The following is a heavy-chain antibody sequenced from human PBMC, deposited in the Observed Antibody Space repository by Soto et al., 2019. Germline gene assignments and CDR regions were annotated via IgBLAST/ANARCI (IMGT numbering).Heavy chain of an antibody. D-gene: IGHD5-12*01. Sequence: ASVKVSCKASGGTFSSYTISWVRQAPGQGLEWMGRIIPILGIANYAQKFQGRVTITADKSTSTAYMELSSLRSEDTAVYYCARDRSREYSGHDWFDPWGQGTLVTVSS. V-gene: IGHV1-69*04. CDR3: ARDRSREYSGHDWFDP. CDR2: IIPILGIA. CDR1: GGTFSSYT. J-gene: IGHJ5*02.